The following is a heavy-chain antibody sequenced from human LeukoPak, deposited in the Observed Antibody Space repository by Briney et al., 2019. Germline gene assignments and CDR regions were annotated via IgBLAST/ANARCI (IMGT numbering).Heavy chain of an antibody. CDR3: ASNFIAAAGTWGLDP. CDR2: INPSGGST. V-gene: IGHV1-46*03. D-gene: IGHD6-13*01. Sequence: ASVKVSCKASGYTFTDYYMHWVRQAPGQGLEWMGIINPSGGSTSYAQKFQGRVTMTRDTSTSTVYMELSSLRSEDTAVYYCASNFIAAAGTWGLDPWGQGTLVTVSS. CDR1: GYTFTDYY. J-gene: IGHJ5*02.